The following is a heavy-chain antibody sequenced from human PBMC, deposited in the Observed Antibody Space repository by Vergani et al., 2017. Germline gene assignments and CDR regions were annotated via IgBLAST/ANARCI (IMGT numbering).Heavy chain of an antibody. CDR2: ISSSSSYI. D-gene: IGHD2-2*01. CDR3: AGICSSTSCLLLNGMDV. CDR1: GFTVRSNY. V-gene: IGHV3-21*01. J-gene: IGHJ6*02. Sequence: EVQLVESGGGLVQPGGSLRLSCAASGFTVRSNYMSWVRQAPGKGLEWVSSISSSSSYIYYADSVKGRFTISRDNAKNSLYLQMNSRRAEDTAVYYCAGICSSTSCLLLNGMDVWGQGTTVTVSS.